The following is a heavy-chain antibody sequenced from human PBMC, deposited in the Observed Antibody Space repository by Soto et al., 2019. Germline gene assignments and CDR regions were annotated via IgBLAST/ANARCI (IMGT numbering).Heavy chain of an antibody. CDR1: GFTFDDYA. J-gene: IGHJ6*02. Sequence: EVQLVESGGGLVQPGRSLRLSCAASGFTFDDYAMHWVRQAPGKGLEWVSGISWNSGSIGYADSVKGRFTISRDNAKNSLYLQMNSLRAEDTALYYCAKDMPLYYDFWSGYSRRGEYYYGMDVWGQGTTVTVSS. V-gene: IGHV3-9*01. D-gene: IGHD3-3*01. CDR2: ISWNSGSI. CDR3: AKDMPLYYDFWSGYSRRGEYYYGMDV.